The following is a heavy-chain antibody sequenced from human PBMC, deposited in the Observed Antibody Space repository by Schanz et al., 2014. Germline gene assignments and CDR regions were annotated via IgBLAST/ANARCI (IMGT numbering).Heavy chain of an antibody. CDR2: IWYDGSKT. J-gene: IGHJ4*02. CDR3: AKDLPAVAVAPLMTGLYDS. CDR1: GFSFDKYG. D-gene: IGHD6-19*01. V-gene: IGHV3-33*06. Sequence: QVQLVESGGGVVQPGRSLRLSCAASGFSFDKYGMHWVRQAPGKGLEWVGVIWYDGSKTYYADSVRGRFTISRENSKNTLHLQMNSLRAEDTAVYHCAKDLPAVAVAPLMTGLYDSWGQGPLVTVSS.